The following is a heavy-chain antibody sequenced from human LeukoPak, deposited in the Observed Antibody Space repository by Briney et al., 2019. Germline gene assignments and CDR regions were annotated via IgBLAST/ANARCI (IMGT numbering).Heavy chain of an antibody. CDR2: IKSKTDGGTT. V-gene: IGHV3-15*01. D-gene: IGHD3-10*01. CDR3: TTYYYGQVFSYFDY. CDR1: GFTLSNAW. Sequence: GGSLRLSCAASGFTLSNAWMSWVRQAPGKGLEWVGRIKSKTDGGTTDYAAPVKGRFTISRDDSKNTLYLQMNSLKTEDTAVYYCTTYYYGQVFSYFDYWGQGTLVTVSS. J-gene: IGHJ4*02.